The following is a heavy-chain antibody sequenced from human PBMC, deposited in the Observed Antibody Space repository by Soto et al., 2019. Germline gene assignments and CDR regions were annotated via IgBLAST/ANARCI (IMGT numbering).Heavy chain of an antibody. CDR1: GFSLSNARMG. CDR2: IFSNDEK. Sequence: QVTLKESGPVLVKPTETLTLTCTVSGFSLSNARMGVSWIRQPPGKALEWLAHIFSNDEKSYSTSLKSRLTITTDTTKNRQVLTITNIDHVDTATYYCARIHSTYYYFWCSPTSYYYMDVWGKGTTVTVSS. CDR3: ARIHSTYYYFWCSPTSYYYMDV. D-gene: IGHD3-3*01. V-gene: IGHV2-26*01. J-gene: IGHJ6*03.